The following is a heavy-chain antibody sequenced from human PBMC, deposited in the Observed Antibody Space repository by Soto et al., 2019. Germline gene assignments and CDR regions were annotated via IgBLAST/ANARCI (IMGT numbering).Heavy chain of an antibody. Sequence: HPGGSLRLSCAASGFTFDEYTMHWVRQAPGKGLEWVSLISWDGGSTYYADSVKGRFTISRDNSKNSLYLQMNSLRTEDTALYYCAKDEGNSGYDREYGMDGWGQGTTVTVSS. V-gene: IGHV3-43*01. D-gene: IGHD5-12*01. CDR2: ISWDGGST. J-gene: IGHJ6*02. CDR1: GFTFDEYT. CDR3: AKDEGNSGYDREYGMDG.